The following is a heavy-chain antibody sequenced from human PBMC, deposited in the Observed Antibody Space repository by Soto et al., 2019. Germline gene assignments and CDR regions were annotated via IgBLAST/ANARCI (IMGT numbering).Heavy chain of an antibody. CDR1: GGSFSGYY. V-gene: IGHV4-34*01. CDR3: ARGDIVVVQAADGNYYYYYGMDV. CDR2: INHSGST. D-gene: IGHD2-2*01. Sequence: PSETLSLTCAVCGGSFSGYYWSWPRQPPGKGLEWIGEINHSGSTNYNPSLKSRVTISVDTSKNQFSLKLSSVTAADTAVYYCARGDIVVVQAADGNYYYYYGMDVWGQGTTVTVSS. J-gene: IGHJ6*02.